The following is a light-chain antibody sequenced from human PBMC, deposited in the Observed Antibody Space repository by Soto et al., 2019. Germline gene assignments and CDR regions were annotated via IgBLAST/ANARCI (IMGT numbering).Light chain of an antibody. Sequence: EIVLTQSPATLSLSPGERATLSCRVSQSVGNYLTWLQQKPGQAPRLLIYDASTRATGVPARFSGSWSGTDFTLTISSLEPEDFAVYYCQQRYNYVTFGGGTKVEIK. CDR1: QSVGNY. CDR2: DAS. J-gene: IGKJ4*01. V-gene: IGKV3-11*01. CDR3: QQRYNYVT.